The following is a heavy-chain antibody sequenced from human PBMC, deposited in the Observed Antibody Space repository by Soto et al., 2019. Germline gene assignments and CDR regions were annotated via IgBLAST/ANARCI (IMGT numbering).Heavy chain of an antibody. CDR2: IKSKTDGGTT. CDR1: GFTFSNAW. J-gene: IGHJ3*02. D-gene: IGHD5-12*01. Sequence: GWSLRLSCAASGFTFSNAWMNWVRQAPGKGLEWVGRIKSKTDGGTTDYAAPVKGRFTISRDDSKNTLYLQMNSLKTEDTAVYYCTTGPHMGPRRDGYLNDIWGQGTMVTVSS. CDR3: TTGPHMGPRRDGYLNDI. V-gene: IGHV3-15*07.